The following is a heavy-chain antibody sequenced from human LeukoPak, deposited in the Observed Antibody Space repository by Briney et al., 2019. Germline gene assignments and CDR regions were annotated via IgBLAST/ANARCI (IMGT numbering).Heavy chain of an antibody. CDR3: AKAHDYGDYAGFDY. D-gene: IGHD4-17*01. CDR2: ISWNSGNI. V-gene: IGHV3-9*01. J-gene: IGHJ4*02. CDR1: GFTFDDYA. Sequence: PGRPLRLSCAASGFTFDDYAMHWVRQAPGKGLEWVSGISWNSGNIAYADSVKGRFTISRDSAKTSLYLQINNLRAEDTALYYCAKAHDYGDYAGFDYWGQGTLVTVSS.